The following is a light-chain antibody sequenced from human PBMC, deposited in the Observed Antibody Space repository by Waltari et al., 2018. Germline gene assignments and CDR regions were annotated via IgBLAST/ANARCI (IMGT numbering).Light chain of an antibody. CDR2: DAS. Sequence: EIVLTQSPATLSLSPGERVTLSCRASQRVSNYLAWYQQKPGQAPRLLIYDASKRAAGIPARFSGSGSGTDFTLTISSLEPEDFAVYFCQHRTDWPGAFGQGTRLEIK. CDR3: QHRTDWPGA. J-gene: IGKJ5*01. CDR1: QRVSNY. V-gene: IGKV3-11*01.